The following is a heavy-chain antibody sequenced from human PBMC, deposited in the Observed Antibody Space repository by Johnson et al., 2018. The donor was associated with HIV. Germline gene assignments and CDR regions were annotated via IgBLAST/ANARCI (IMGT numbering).Heavy chain of an antibody. Sequence: VQLVESGGGLVQPGGSLRLSCAASGFTVSSNYMSWVRQAPGKGLEWVSVIYSGGSTYYADSVKGRFTISRDNSKNTLYLQMNSLRDEDTALYYCARGVGATTVAAFDIWGQGTMVTISS. D-gene: IGHD1-26*01. V-gene: IGHV3-66*01. CDR2: IYSGGST. CDR3: ARGVGATTVAAFDI. CDR1: GFTVSSNY. J-gene: IGHJ3*02.